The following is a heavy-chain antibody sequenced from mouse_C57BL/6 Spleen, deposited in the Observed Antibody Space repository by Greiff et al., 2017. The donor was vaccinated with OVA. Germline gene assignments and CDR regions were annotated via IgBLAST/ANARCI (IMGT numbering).Heavy chain of an antibody. J-gene: IGHJ4*01. CDR1: GYSFTDYN. CDR2: INPNYGTT. Sequence: EVKLQESGPELVKPGASVKISCKASGYSFTDYNMNWVKQSNGKSLEWIGVINPNYGTTSYNQKFKGKATLTVDQSSSTAYMQLNSLTSEDSAVYYCTRERIGHYGSSYNDAMDYWGQGTSVTVSS. V-gene: IGHV1-39*01. CDR3: TRERIGHYGSSYNDAMDY. D-gene: IGHD1-1*01.